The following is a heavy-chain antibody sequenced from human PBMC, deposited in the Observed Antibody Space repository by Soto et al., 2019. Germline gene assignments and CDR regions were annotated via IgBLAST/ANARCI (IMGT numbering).Heavy chain of an antibody. Sequence: QVQLQESGPGLVKPSETLSLTCTVSGDSLTRNYWSWIRQPPGKGLEWLAYIHNGRSTNYNPSLMSRVSRSLDTSKSQFSLNLNSVTAAETAVYYCARTLSGGFDYWGQGTLVTFSS. V-gene: IGHV4-59*01. CDR3: ARTLSGGFDY. CDR2: IHNGRST. J-gene: IGHJ4*02. CDR1: GDSLTRNY.